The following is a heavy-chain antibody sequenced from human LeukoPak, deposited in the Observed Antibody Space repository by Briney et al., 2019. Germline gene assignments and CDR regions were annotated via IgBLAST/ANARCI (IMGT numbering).Heavy chain of an antibody. Sequence: PSETLSLTCTVSSGSITNYYWNWIRQPPGKGLEWIGHIYYSENPNYNPSLKSRVTISVDTSKNQFSLKLSSVTAADTAVYYCARGPFPHPRSSSSWYKNDYMDVWGKGTTVTVSS. J-gene: IGHJ6*03. CDR1: SGSITNYY. D-gene: IGHD6-13*01. CDR2: IYYSENP. CDR3: ARGPFPHPRSSSSWYKNDYMDV. V-gene: IGHV4-59*12.